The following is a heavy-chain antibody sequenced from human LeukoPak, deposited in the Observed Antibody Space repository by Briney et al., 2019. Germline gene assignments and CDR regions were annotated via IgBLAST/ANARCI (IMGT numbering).Heavy chain of an antibody. CDR2: IYHSGST. V-gene: IGHV4-38-2*02. J-gene: IGHJ4*02. CDR1: GYSISSGYY. D-gene: IGHD4-17*01. Sequence: SETLSLTCTVSGYSISSGYYWGWIRQPSGKGLEWIGRIYHSGSTYYNPSLKSRVTISVDTSKNQFSLKLSSVTAADTAVYYCADHVSTDYDLSYFDYWGQGTLVTVSS. CDR3: ADHVSTDYDLSYFDY.